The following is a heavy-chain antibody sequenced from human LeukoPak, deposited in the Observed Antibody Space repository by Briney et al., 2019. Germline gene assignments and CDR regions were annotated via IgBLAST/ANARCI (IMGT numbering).Heavy chain of an antibody. CDR1: GGSISSSSYY. CDR2: IYYSGST. Sequence: PSETLSLTCTVSGGSISSSSYYWGWLRQPPGKGLEWIGSIYYSGSTYYNPSLKSRVTISVDTSKNQFSLKLSSVTAADTAVYYCARLAQGGDWFDPWGQGTLVTASS. CDR3: ARLAQGGDWFDP. V-gene: IGHV4-39*01. J-gene: IGHJ5*02. D-gene: IGHD3-16*01.